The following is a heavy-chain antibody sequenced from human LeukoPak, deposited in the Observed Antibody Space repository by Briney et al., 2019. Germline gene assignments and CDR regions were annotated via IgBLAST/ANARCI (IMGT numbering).Heavy chain of an antibody. CDR2: IWYDGSNK. Sequence: GGSLRLSCAASGFTFSSYGMHWVRQAPGKGLEWVVVIWYDGSNKYYADSVKGRFTISRDNSENTLYLQMNSLRAEDTAVYYCARDRSYSGAFDIWGQGTMVTVSS. J-gene: IGHJ3*02. V-gene: IGHV3-33*01. CDR1: GFTFSSYG. CDR3: ARDRSYSGAFDI. D-gene: IGHD3-10*01.